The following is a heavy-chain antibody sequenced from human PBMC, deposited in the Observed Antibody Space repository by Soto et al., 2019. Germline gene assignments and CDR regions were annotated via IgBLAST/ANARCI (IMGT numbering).Heavy chain of an antibody. Sequence: ASVKVSCKASGYTFTSYGISWVRQAPGQGLEWMGWISAYNGNTNYAQKLQGRVTMTTDTSTSTAYMELRSLRSDDTAVYYCARDLAGTPHNWFNPWGQGTLVTVSS. V-gene: IGHV1-18*04. CDR2: ISAYNGNT. D-gene: IGHD3-10*01. CDR1: GYTFTSYG. J-gene: IGHJ5*02. CDR3: ARDLAGTPHNWFNP.